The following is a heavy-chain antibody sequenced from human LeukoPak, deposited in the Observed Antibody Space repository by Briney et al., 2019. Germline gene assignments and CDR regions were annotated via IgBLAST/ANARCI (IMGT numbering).Heavy chain of an antibody. CDR1: GFTFSSYS. V-gene: IGHV3-21*01. D-gene: IGHD3-10*01. CDR3: ARDSPGSTGDSFDY. CDR2: ISSSSSYI. J-gene: IGHJ4*02. Sequence: GGSLRLSCAASGFTFSSYSINWVRQAPGKGLEWVSSISSSSSYIYYADSVKGRFTISRGNAKNSLYLQMNSLRAEDTAVYYCARDSPGSTGDSFDYWGQGTLVTVSS.